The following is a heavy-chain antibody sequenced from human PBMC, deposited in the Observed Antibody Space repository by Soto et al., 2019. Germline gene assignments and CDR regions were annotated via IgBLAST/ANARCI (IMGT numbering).Heavy chain of an antibody. CDR1: GFSFSSYT. J-gene: IGHJ5*01. CDR2: ITNRGTHT. CDR3: ARAHEVAWFDS. D-gene: IGHD2-15*01. V-gene: IGHV3-21*06. Sequence: GGSLRLSCTASGFSFSSYTMNWVRQAPGKGLQWVASITNRGTHTYSADSVKGRFTISRDNNKNSLYLQMNNLRAEDTATYYCARAHEVAWFDSWGLGTLVTVSS.